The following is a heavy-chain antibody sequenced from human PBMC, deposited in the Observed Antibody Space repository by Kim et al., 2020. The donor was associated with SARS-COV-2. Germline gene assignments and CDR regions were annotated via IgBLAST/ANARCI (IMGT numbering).Heavy chain of an antibody. D-gene: IGHD6-13*01. CDR1: GYTLTELS. V-gene: IGHV1-24*01. CDR2: FDPEDGET. CDR3: ATSGSSWTRSGWFDP. J-gene: IGHJ5*02. Sequence: ASVKVSCKFSGYTLTELSMHWVRQAPGKGLEWMGGFDPEDGETIYAQKFQGRVTMTEDTSTDTAYMELSSMRSEDTAEYYCATSGSSWTRSGWFDPWGQGTLVTVSS.